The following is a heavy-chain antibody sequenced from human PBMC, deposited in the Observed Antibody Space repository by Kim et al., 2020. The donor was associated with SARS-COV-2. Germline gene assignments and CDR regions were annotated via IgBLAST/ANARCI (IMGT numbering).Heavy chain of an antibody. CDR1: GFTFSSYG. D-gene: IGHD3-3*01. CDR3: ARDLPYYDFWSGSTYGMDV. Sequence: GGSLRLSCAASGFTFSSYGMHWVRQAPGKGLEWVAVIWYDGSNKYYADSVKGRFTISRDNSKNTLYLQMNSLRAEDTAVYYCARDLPYYDFWSGSTYGMDVWGQGTTVTVSS. J-gene: IGHJ6*02. V-gene: IGHV3-33*01. CDR2: IWYDGSNK.